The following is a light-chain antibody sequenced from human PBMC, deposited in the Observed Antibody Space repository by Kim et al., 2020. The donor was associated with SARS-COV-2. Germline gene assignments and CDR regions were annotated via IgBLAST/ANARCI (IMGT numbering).Light chain of an antibody. J-gene: IGKJ3*01. CDR3: QQRSNWPPFT. Sequence: SPEQRAPLSRSASQSVSNDIAWYKQKPGQSPRLLSYDVSIRATGIPDRFSGSGSGTDFTLTISSLEPEDLAVYYCQQRSNWPPFTFGPGTKVVIK. V-gene: IGKV3-11*01. CDR1: QSVSND. CDR2: DVS.